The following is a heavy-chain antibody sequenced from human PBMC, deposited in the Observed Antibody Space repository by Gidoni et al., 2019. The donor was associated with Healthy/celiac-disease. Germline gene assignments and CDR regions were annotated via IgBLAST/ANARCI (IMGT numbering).Heavy chain of an antibody. CDR1: GFTFSSYG. CDR2: IWYDGSNI. CDR3: ARDHLAAAGHIAWYYYYGMDV. D-gene: IGHD6-13*01. V-gene: IGHV3-33*01. Sequence: QVQLVESGGGVVQTGRSLRLSCAASGFTFSSYGMHWVRQAPGNGLWWVAVIWYDGSNIYYADSVKGRFTISRDNSKNTLYLQMNSLRAEDTAVYYCARDHLAAAGHIAWYYYYGMDVWGQGTTVTVSS. J-gene: IGHJ6*02.